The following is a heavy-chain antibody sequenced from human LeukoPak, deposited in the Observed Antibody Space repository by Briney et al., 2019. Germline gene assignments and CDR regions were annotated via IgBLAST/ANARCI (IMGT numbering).Heavy chain of an antibody. J-gene: IGHJ4*02. D-gene: IGHD6-19*01. Sequence: SETLSLTCTVSGGSFSSYYWSWIRQPPGKGLEWIGYIYYSGSTDYNPSLKSRVTISVETSKNQFSLNLSSVTAADTAAYYCARGRLARSPYFDYWGQGTLVTVSS. CDR3: ARGRLARSPYFDY. CDR2: IYYSGST. V-gene: IGHV4-59*01. CDR1: GGSFSSYY.